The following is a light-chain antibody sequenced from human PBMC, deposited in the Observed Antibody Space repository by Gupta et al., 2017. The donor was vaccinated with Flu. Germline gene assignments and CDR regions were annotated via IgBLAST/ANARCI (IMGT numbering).Light chain of an antibody. J-gene: IGLJ3*02. CDR1: SGSVSSRHY. V-gene: IGLV8-61*01. CDR3: VLYLRDGSNWV. Sequence: QSVVTQEPSFSVSPGGTVTLTCGLTSGSVSSRHYPSWYQQTPGQAPRTLIYNTNSRSSGVPDRFSGSILGNKAALTITGAQADDESDYYCVLYLRDGSNWVFGGGTKLTVL. CDR2: NTN.